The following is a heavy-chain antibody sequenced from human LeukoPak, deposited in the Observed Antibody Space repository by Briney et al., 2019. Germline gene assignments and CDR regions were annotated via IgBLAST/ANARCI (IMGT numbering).Heavy chain of an antibody. J-gene: IGHJ4*02. D-gene: IGHD1-14*01. Sequence: GGSLRLPCATSGFTFSSYSMNWVRQAPGKGLEWVSSISSSSSYIYYADSVKGRFTISRDNAKNSLYLQMNSLRAEDTAVYYCARVWDNGGLDYWGQGTLVTVSS. CDR1: GFTFSSYS. CDR3: ARVWDNGGLDY. V-gene: IGHV3-21*01. CDR2: ISSSSSYI.